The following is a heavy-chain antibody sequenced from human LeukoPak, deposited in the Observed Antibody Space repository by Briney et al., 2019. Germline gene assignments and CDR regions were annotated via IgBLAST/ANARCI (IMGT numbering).Heavy chain of an antibody. CDR3: ARMATIVEAFDY. CDR1: GYTFTGYY. Sequence: GASVNVSCKTSGYTFTGYYIHWVRQAPGQGLEWMGIINPSGGSTSYAQKFQGRVTMTRDTSTSTVYMELSSLRSEDTAVYYCARMATIVEAFDYWGQGTLVTVSS. D-gene: IGHD5-24*01. CDR2: INPSGGST. V-gene: IGHV1-46*01. J-gene: IGHJ4*02.